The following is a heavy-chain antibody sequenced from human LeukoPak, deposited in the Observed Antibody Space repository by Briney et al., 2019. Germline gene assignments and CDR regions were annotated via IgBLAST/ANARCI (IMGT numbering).Heavy chain of an antibody. CDR2: IYSSGST. Sequence: GGSLRLSCAASGFPVSTNYMSWVRQAPGKGLEWVSVIYSSGSTYYADSVKGRFTIFRDNSKNTLYLQMNSLRAEDTAVYYCARDGGLAPYSSSTPFDYWGQGTLVTVSS. V-gene: IGHV3-66*03. D-gene: IGHD6-6*01. CDR1: GFPVSTNY. CDR3: ARDGGLAPYSSSTPFDY. J-gene: IGHJ4*02.